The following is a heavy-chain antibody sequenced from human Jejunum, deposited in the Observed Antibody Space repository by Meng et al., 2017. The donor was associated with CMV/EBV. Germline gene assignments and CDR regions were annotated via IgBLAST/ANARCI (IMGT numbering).Heavy chain of an antibody. Sequence: SGFSFSSFNMNWVRQAPGKGLEWVASISSTSSYINYADSLKGRFAISRDNAKNSLFLQMNSLRAEDTAVYYCANQLPWNYYYGMDLWGQGTTVTVSS. CDR2: ISSTSSYI. CDR1: GFSFSSFN. J-gene: IGHJ6*02. V-gene: IGHV3-21*01. D-gene: IGHD2-2*01. CDR3: ANQLPWNYYYGMDL.